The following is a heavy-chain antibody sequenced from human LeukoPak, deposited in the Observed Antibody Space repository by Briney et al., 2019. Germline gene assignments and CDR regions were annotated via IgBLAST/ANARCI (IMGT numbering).Heavy chain of an antibody. CDR2: IRSDGSNK. CDR3: AGHRYYYRSGSYYGAPYYMDV. D-gene: IGHD3-10*01. V-gene: IGHV3-30*02. Sequence: PGGSLRLSCAASGFTFGSYGMHWGRQAPGKGLEGVTFIRSDGSNKYYADSVKGRFTISRDNSKNTLYLQMNTLIADDTAVYYCAGHRYYYRSGSYYGAPYYMDVWGKGTTVTISS. CDR1: GFTFGSYG. J-gene: IGHJ6*03.